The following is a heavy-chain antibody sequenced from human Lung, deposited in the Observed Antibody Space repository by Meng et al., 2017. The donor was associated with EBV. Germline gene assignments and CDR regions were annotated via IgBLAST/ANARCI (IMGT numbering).Heavy chain of an antibody. V-gene: IGHV4-34*02. CDR2: INHSGST. CDR1: GGSFSGYY. CDR3: ARGGWSSSWGN. Sequence: QVQLQQWGAGLLKPSETLSLTCGVYGGSFSGYYWSWIRQPPGKGLEWIGEINHSGSTNYNPSLKSRVTISVDTSKNQFSLKLSSVTAADTAVYYCARGGWSSSWGNWGQGTLVTVSS. D-gene: IGHD6-13*01. J-gene: IGHJ4*02.